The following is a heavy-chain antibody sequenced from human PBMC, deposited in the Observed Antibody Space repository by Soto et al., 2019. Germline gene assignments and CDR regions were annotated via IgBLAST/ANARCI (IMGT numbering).Heavy chain of an antibody. CDR3: TRVGGSVSGMDV. CDR1: GFTFSIYW. D-gene: IGHD1-26*01. CDR2: IDNAGSSA. Sequence: PGGSLRLSCAASGFTFSIYWMHWVCQAPGKGPVWVSRIDNAGSSARYADSVKGRFTISRDNAKNTVYLQMNSLRAEDTAVYYCTRVGGSVSGMDVWGQGTTVTV. V-gene: IGHV3-74*01. J-gene: IGHJ6*02.